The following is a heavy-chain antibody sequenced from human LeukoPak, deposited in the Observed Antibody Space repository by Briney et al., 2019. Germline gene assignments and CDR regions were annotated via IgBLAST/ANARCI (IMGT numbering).Heavy chain of an antibody. J-gene: IGHJ6*03. Sequence: GGSLRLSCAASGFTFSSYWMSWVRQAPGKGLEWVANIKQDGSEKYYVDSVKGRFTISRDNAKNSLYLQMNSLRAEDTAVYYCARVSSSSGWYYYYYYMDVWGKGTTVTVSS. CDR1: GFTFSSYW. CDR2: IKQDGSEK. V-gene: IGHV3-7*01. CDR3: ARVSSSSGWYYYYYYMDV. D-gene: IGHD6-19*01.